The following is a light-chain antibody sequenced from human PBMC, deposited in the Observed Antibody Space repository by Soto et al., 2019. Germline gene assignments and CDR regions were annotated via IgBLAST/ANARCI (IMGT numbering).Light chain of an antibody. CDR1: SSDVGGHDY. V-gene: IGLV2-14*01. Sequence: QSALTQVASVSGAPGQSITISCTATSSDVGGHDYVSWYLQHPVKAPKLLIYEAFNRPSGVSDRFSGSKSGSTASLTISGLQAEDEGDYYCSSFTSTNTWVFGGGTKLTVL. CDR2: EAF. J-gene: IGLJ3*02. CDR3: SSFTSTNTWV.